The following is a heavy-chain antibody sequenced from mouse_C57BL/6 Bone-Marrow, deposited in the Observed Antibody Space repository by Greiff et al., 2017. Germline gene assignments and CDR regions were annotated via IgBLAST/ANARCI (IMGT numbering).Heavy chain of an antibody. V-gene: IGHV2-6*01. CDR2: IWGVGST. CDR3: AGSYYGSSSWFAL. Sequence: VKLMESGPGLVAPSPSLSITCTVSGFSLTSYGVDWVRHSPGKGLEWLGVIWGVGSTNYNSALNSRLSISKDNSTTQVFLKMNSLQTDDTAMYYCAGSYYGSSSWFALWGRGTLVTVSA. J-gene: IGHJ3*01. CDR1: GFSLTSYG. D-gene: IGHD1-1*01.